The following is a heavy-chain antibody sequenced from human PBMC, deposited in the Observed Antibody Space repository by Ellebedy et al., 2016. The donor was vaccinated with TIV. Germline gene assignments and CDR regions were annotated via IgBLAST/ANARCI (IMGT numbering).Heavy chain of an antibody. V-gene: IGHV3-74*01. CDR3: AREVWYPAS. J-gene: IGHJ4*02. Sequence: GESLKISCATSGFPFSTYWLHWVRQAPGKGLMWVSRINTDGSSTGYADSVKGRFTISRDNAKNTLYLQMNGLRAEDTAVYYCAREVWYPASWGQGTLVTVSS. CDR2: INTDGSST. D-gene: IGHD6-13*01. CDR1: GFPFSTYW.